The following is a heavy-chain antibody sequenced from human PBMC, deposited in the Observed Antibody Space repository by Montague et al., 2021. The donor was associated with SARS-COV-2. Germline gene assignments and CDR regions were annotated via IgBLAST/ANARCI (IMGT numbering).Heavy chain of an antibody. V-gene: IGHV3-23*03. CDR1: GFPFSTYA. J-gene: IGHJ3*01. D-gene: IGHD3-22*01. CDR2: IYSDESTT. Sequence: SLSLSLSASGFPFSTYAMNWVRQAPGKGLEWVSVIYSDESTTYYADSVKGRFTISRDNSNNTLFLQMNSLRAEDTAIYYCAKWSYDNSGYYPGYALDVWGQGTTVTVSS. CDR3: AKWSYDNSGYYPGYALDV.